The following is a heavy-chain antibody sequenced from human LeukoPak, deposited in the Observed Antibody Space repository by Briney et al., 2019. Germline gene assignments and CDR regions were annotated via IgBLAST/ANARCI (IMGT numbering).Heavy chain of an antibody. CDR1: GFTFSSYA. J-gene: IGHJ1*01. CDR3: ARVRGVIRPEYFQH. Sequence: QTGGSLRLSCAASGFTFSSYAMSWVRQAPGKGLEWVSAISGSGGSTYYADSVKGRFTISRDNSKNTLYLQMNSLRAEDTAVYYCARVRGVIRPEYFQHWGQGTLVTVSS. D-gene: IGHD3-10*01. V-gene: IGHV3-23*01. CDR2: ISGSGGST.